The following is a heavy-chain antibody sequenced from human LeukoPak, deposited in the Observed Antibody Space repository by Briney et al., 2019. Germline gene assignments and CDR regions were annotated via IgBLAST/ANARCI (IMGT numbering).Heavy chain of an antibody. CDR2: ISGSGGST. D-gene: IGHD3-3*01. CDR3: AKDSPDYDFWSGYSVDFGDY. J-gene: IGHJ4*02. Sequence: PGGSLRLSCAVSGFTFSSYAMSWVRQAPGKGLEWVSAISGSGGSTYYADSVKGRFTISRDNSKNTLYLQMNSLRAEDTAVYYCAKDSPDYDFWSGYSVDFGDYWGQGTLVTVSS. CDR1: GFTFSSYA. V-gene: IGHV3-23*01.